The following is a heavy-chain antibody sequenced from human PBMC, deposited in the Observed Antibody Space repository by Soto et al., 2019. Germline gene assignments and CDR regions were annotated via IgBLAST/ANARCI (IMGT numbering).Heavy chain of an antibody. CDR2: IIPIFGTA. Sequence: SVKVSCKASGGTFSSYAISWVRQAPGQGLEWMGGIIPIFGTANYAQKFQGRVTITADESTSTAYMELSSLRSEDTAVYYCARDLKWLGESPRYAFDIWGQGTMVTVSS. V-gene: IGHV1-69*13. CDR1: GGTFSSYA. CDR3: ARDLKWLGESPRYAFDI. D-gene: IGHD3-10*01. J-gene: IGHJ3*02.